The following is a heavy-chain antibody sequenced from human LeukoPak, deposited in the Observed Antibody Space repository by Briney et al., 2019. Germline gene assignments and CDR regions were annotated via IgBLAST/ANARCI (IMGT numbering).Heavy chain of an antibody. D-gene: IGHD6-13*01. V-gene: IGHV3-21*01. CDR2: ISNSSTYI. J-gene: IGHJ6*03. CDR1: GFTFSNYN. Sequence: GGSLRLSCAASGFTFSNYNMRWVRQAPRKGLEWVSSISNSSTYIYYADPVKGRFTISRDNAKNSLYLQMNSLRAEDTAVYYCARADSSIDYMDVWGKGTTVTVSS. CDR3: ARADSSIDYMDV.